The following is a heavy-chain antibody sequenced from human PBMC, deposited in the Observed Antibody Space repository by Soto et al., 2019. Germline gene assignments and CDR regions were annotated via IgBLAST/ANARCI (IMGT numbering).Heavy chain of an antibody. CDR2: ISSSSSYI. CDR1: GLTLSTSS. D-gene: IGHD6-13*01. CDR3: ARGSEYCSSWYDY. Sequence: GGSRRLSCAAFGLTLSTSSMNWVRQAPGRGLEWISYISSSSSYIYYADSVKGRFTISRDNAKNSLYLQMNSLRAEDTAVYYCARGSEYCSSWYDYWGQGTLVTVSS. V-gene: IGHV3-21*05. J-gene: IGHJ4*02.